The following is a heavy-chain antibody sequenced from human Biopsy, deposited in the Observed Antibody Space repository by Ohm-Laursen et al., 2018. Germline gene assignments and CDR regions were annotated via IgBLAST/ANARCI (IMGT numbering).Heavy chain of an antibody. J-gene: IGHJ6*02. CDR1: GDSVTKYY. CDR3: SRDSGILNYGNFKYYHYYGMDV. CDR2: IYYSVMT. Sequence: GTLSLTCIVSGDSVTKYYWSWIRQPPGKGLEWIGHIYYSVMTNYNPSLQSRVSISVDTSRNQVSLTLSSVTAADTAVYYCSRDSGILNYGNFKYYHYYGMDVWGQGTRVTVSS. D-gene: IGHD4-11*01. V-gene: IGHV4-59*02.